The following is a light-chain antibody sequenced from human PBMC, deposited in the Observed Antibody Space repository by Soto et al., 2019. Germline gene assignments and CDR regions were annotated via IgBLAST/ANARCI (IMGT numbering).Light chain of an antibody. CDR1: LTVGRK. CDR3: QQYNVWPT. Sequence: EVVLTQSPAMVSVSPGERVTLSCRASLTVGRKLAWYQQKPGQAPRLLIYDASTGETGIPARFSGSGSETDFTLTISSLQSEDSGVYYCQQYNVWPTFGQGTKVEIK. CDR2: DAS. J-gene: IGKJ1*01. V-gene: IGKV3-15*01.